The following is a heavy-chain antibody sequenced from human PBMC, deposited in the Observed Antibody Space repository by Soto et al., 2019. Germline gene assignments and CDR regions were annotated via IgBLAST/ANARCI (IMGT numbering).Heavy chain of an antibody. CDR3: VLSYRSSGWLVCDY. J-gene: IGHJ4*02. V-gene: IGHV1-69*06. CDR1: GGTFSSYA. Sequence: SVKVSCKASGGTFSSYAISWVRQAPGQGLEWMGGIIPIFGTANYAQKFQGRVTITADKSTSTAYMELSSLRSEDTAVYYCVLSYRSSGWLVCDYWGQGTLVTVSS. D-gene: IGHD6-19*01. CDR2: IIPIFGTA.